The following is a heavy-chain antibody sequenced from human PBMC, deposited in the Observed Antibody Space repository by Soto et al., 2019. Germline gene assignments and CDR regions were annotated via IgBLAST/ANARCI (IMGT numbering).Heavy chain of an antibody. D-gene: IGHD3-22*01. CDR3: ASHLGYDSSGYYLV. CDR2: IDPSDSYT. CDR1: GYSFTSYW. Sequence: GESLKISCKGSGYSFTSYWISWVRQTPGKGLEWMGRIDPSDSYTNYSPSFQGHVTISADKSISTAYLQWSSLKASDTAMYYCASHLGYDSSGYYLVWGQGTLVTVSS. V-gene: IGHV5-10-1*01. J-gene: IGHJ4*02.